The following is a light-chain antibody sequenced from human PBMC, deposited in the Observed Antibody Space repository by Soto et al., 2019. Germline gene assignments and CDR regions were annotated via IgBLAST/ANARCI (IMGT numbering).Light chain of an antibody. V-gene: IGKV3-11*01. CDR3: QQRANWPLT. CDR2: DAS. Sequence: IVLTQSPATVSLSPGERVTLACRASQYVNIYLAWYQQKPGQAPRLLIYDASNRATGVPARFSGSGSGTDFTLTIISLESEDFAVYYCQQRANWPLTFGGGTKVDIK. CDR1: QYVNIY. J-gene: IGKJ4*01.